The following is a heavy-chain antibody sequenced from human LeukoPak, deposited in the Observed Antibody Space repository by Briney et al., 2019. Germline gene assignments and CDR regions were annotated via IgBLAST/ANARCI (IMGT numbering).Heavy chain of an antibody. J-gene: IGHJ3*02. CDR1: GFTFSSYA. D-gene: IGHD6-19*01. CDR2: ISYDGSNK. Sequence: GRSLRLSCAASGFTFSSYAMHWVRQAAGKGLEWVAVISYDGSNKYYADSVKGRFTISRDNSKNTLYLQMNSLRAEDTAVYYCASSSGWYSRAFDIWGQGTMVTVSS. CDR3: ASSSGWYSRAFDI. V-gene: IGHV3-30-3*01.